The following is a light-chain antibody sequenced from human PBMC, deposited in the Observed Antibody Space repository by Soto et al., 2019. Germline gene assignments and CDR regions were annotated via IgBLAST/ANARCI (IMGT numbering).Light chain of an antibody. V-gene: IGLV1-47*01. CDR1: SSNIGSNY. J-gene: IGLJ7*01. Sequence: QSVLTQPPSASVTPGQRVTISCSGSSSNIGSNYVYWYQQLPGTAPKLLIYTNNQRPSGVPDRFSGSKSGTSASLAISGLRSEDEADYYCAAWDDSLSGAVFGGGTQLPVL. CDR3: AAWDDSLSGAV. CDR2: TNN.